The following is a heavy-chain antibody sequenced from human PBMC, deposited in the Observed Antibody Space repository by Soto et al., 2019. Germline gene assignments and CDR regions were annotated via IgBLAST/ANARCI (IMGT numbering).Heavy chain of an antibody. CDR3: ARDCSGGSCFPYYYYYGMDV. CDR2: IIPILGIA. J-gene: IGHJ6*02. CDR1: GGTFSSYT. V-gene: IGHV1-69*08. Sequence: QVQLVQSGAEVKKPGSSVKVSCKASGGTFSSYTISWVRQAPGQGLEWMGRIIPILGIANYAQKFQGRVTTTADKSTSTSFVELSSLRSEDTAVYYCARDCSGGSCFPYYYYYGMDVWGQGTTVTVSS. D-gene: IGHD2-15*01.